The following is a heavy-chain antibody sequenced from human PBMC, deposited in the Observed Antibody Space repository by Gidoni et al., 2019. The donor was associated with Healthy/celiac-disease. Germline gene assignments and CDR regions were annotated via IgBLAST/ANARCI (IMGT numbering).Heavy chain of an antibody. D-gene: IGHD6-19*01. Sequence: QLQLQASGPGLVKPSETLSLTCPVSGCSISSRSYYWGWIRQPPGKGLEWIGSIYYSGSTYYNPSIKSRVTISVDTSKNQFSLKRSSVTAADKAVYYCARDRNGIVVGDYWGQGTLVTVSS. V-gene: IGHV4-39*07. CDR1: GCSISSRSYY. CDR3: ARDRNGIVVGDY. CDR2: IYYSGST. J-gene: IGHJ4*02.